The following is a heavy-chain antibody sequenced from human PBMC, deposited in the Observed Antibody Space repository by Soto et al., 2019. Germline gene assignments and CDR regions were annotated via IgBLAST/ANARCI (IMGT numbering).Heavy chain of an antibody. J-gene: IGHJ2*01. CDR2: LSYGGSKE. D-gene: IGHD4-17*01. Sequence: GGSLRLSCAASGFTFSSFGMHWVRQAPGKGLEWVALLSYGGSKEYYADSVKGRFSVSRDNSKNTLYLQMNSLRVEDTAVYFCAFRLLRGTTLSVLVFWGRRILVT. CDR1: GFTFSSFG. CDR3: AFRLLRGTTLSVLVF. V-gene: IGHV3-30*03.